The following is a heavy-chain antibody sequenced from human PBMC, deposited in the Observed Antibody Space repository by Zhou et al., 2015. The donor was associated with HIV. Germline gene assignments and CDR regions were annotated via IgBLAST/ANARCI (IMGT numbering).Heavy chain of an antibody. V-gene: IGHV3-30*03. D-gene: IGHD1-26*01. CDR2: ISYDGSNK. Sequence: VQLVESGGGLIQPGGSLRLSCAASGFTFSAYSMNWVRQAPGKGLEWVTFISYDGSNKYYGDSVKGRFTISRDNSKNTLYLQMNSLRPEDTAVYYCTRGAGAGDYWGQGTLVTVSS. CDR3: TRGAGAGDY. J-gene: IGHJ4*02. CDR1: GFTFSAYS.